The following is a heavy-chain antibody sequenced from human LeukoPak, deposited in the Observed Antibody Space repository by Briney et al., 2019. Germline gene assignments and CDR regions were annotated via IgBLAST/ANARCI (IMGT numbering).Heavy chain of an antibody. CDR1: GFTFSSYA. Sequence: GGSLRLSCAASGFTFSSYAMSWVRQAPGKGLEWVSAISGSGGATYYADSVRGRFTISRDNSKNTLYLQMNSLRAEDTAVYYCATYRQVLLPFESWGQGTLVTVSS. D-gene: IGHD2-8*02. J-gene: IGHJ4*02. V-gene: IGHV3-23*01. CDR2: ISGSGGAT. CDR3: ATYRQVLLPFES.